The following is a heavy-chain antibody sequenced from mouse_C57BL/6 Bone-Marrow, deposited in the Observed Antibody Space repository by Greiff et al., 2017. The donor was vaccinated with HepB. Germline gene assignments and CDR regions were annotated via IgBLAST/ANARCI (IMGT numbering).Heavy chain of an antibody. CDR3: ARRGAGHFYFDY. D-gene: IGHD3-3*01. Sequence: QVQLKQSGPELVKPGASVKISCKASGYAFSSSWMNWVKQRPGKGLAWIGRIYPGDGATNYNGKFTGKATLTADKSSSTAYMQLSSLTSEDSAVYFWARRGAGHFYFDYWGQGTTLTVSS. CDR1: GYAFSSSW. J-gene: IGHJ2*01. V-gene: IGHV1-82*01. CDR2: IYPGDGAT.